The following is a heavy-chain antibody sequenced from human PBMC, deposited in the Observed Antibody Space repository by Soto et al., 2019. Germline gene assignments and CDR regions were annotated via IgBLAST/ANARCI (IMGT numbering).Heavy chain of an antibody. CDR2: IYDTGSP. D-gene: IGHD1-26*01. CDR1: GGSISVYY. Sequence: KPSETLSLTCTISGGSISVYYWSWIRQPPGQGLEWIGYIYDTGSPYYNPSLKSRVIISADTSKNQISLNLTSATAADTAVYYCARGVGSSPPRYWGRGTLVTVSS. J-gene: IGHJ4*02. V-gene: IGHV4-59*01. CDR3: ARGVGSSPPRY.